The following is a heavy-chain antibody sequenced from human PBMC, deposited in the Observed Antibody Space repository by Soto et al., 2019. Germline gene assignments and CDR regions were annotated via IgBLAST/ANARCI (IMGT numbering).Heavy chain of an antibody. J-gene: IGHJ4*02. CDR3: GRAPSHSDLHLAFEY. CDR2: VYDDGRT. Sequence: GGSLRLSWAALGFTVSNNYMNWLRQAPGKGLEWVSVVYDDGRTYYADSVKDRFTISRDNSKNTLYLQMNSLRAEDTAVYYCGRAPSHSDLHLAFEYWGRGTLVTVSS. CDR1: GFTVSNNY. V-gene: IGHV3-66*01. D-gene: IGHD3-3*01.